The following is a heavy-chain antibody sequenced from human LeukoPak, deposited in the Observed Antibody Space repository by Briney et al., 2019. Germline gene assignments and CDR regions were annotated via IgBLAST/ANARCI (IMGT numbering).Heavy chain of an antibody. CDR2: IKEDESQQ. CDR3: ARDGLAVAAGGYYYYYMDV. J-gene: IGHJ6*03. V-gene: IGHV3-7*01. CDR1: GFTFSNYW. Sequence: GGSLRLSCAASGFTFSNYWMNWVRQAPGKGLEWVANIKEDESQQYYVDSVKGRFTISRDNSKNTLYLQMNSLRAEDTAVYYCARDGLAVAAGGYYYYYMDVWGKGTTVTVSS. D-gene: IGHD6-19*01.